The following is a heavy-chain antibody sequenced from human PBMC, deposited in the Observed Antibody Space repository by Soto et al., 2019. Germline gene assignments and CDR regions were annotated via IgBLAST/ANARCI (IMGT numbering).Heavy chain of an antibody. CDR1: GFTFSSYG. CDR2: ISYDGSNK. CDR3: AKPAPTCSGGSCYFDY. V-gene: IGHV3-30*18. J-gene: IGHJ4*02. Sequence: HPGGSLRLSCAASGFTFSSYGMHWVRQAPGKGLEWVAVISYDGSNKYYADSVKGRFTISRDNSKNTLYLQMNSLRAEDTAVYYCAKPAPTCSGGSCYFDYWGQGTLVTVSS. D-gene: IGHD2-15*01.